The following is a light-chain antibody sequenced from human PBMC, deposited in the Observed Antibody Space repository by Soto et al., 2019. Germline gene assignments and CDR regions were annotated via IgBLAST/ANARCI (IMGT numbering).Light chain of an antibody. J-gene: IGKJ2*01. V-gene: IGKV3-20*01. CDR2: GAS. CDR3: QQYGSSPPEYT. CDR1: QSVSSSY. Sequence: EIVLTQSPGTLSLSPGERATLSCRASQSVSSSYLAWYQQKPGQAPRLLSYGASSRANGIPDRFSGSGSGTDFTLTISRLEPEDFAVYYCQQYGSSPPEYTFGQGTKLEIK.